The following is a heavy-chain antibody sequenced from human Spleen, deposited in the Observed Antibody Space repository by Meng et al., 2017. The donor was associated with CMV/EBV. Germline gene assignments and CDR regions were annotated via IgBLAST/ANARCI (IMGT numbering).Heavy chain of an antibody. Sequence: ETLSLTCAASGFTVSSNHMSWVRQALGKGLEWVSVIYSGGSTYYVDSVKGRFTISRDSSKNMLYLQMNSLRVEDTAVYYCVREPSETGMDVWGQGTTVTVSS. J-gene: IGHJ6*02. CDR3: VREPSETGMDV. CDR2: IYSGGST. V-gene: IGHV3-66*02. CDR1: GFTVSSNH.